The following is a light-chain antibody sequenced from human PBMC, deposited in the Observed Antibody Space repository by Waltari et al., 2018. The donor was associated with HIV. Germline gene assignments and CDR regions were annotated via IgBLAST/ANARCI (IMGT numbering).Light chain of an antibody. CDR2: SNN. CDR3: AAWDDSLNGYV. CDR1: RSNIGSNT. V-gene: IGLV1-44*01. Sequence: QSVLTQPPSASGTPGQRVTISCSGSRSNIGSNTVTWYQQPVGTAPKLLIYSNNQRPSGVPDRFSGSKSGTSASLAISGLQSEDEADYYCAAWDDSLNGYVFGTGTKVTVL. J-gene: IGLJ1*01.